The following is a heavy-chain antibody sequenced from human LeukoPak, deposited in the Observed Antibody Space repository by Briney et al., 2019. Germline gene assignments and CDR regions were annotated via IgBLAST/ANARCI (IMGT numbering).Heavy chain of an antibody. V-gene: IGHV4-34*01. CDR3: ARGHDYYDSSGYTNWFDY. D-gene: IGHD3-22*01. J-gene: IGHJ4*02. CDR2: INHSGST. Sequence: PSETLSLACAVYGGSFSGYYWSWIRQPPGKGLEWIGEINHSGSTNYNPSLKSRVTISVDTSKNQFSLKLSSVTAADTAVYYCARGHDYYDSSGYTNWFDYWGQGTLVTVSS. CDR1: GGSFSGYY.